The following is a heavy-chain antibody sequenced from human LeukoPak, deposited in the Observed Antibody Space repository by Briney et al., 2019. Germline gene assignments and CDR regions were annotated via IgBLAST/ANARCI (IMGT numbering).Heavy chain of an antibody. CDR3: ARGSSSWYYYYMDV. D-gene: IGHD6-13*01. CDR1: GYTFTGYY. V-gene: IGHV1-8*03. CDR2: MNPNSGNT. Sequence: ASVKVSCKASGYTFTGYYMHWVRQAPGQGLEWMGWMNPNSGNTGYAQKFQGRVTITRNTSISTAYMELSSLRSEDTAVYYCARGSSSWYYYYMDVWGKGTTVTVSS. J-gene: IGHJ6*03.